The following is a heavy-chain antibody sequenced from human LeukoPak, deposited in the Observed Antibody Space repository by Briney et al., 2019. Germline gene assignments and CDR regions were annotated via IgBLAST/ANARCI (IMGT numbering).Heavy chain of an antibody. CDR3: AKERATTTAFDY. V-gene: IGHV3-23*01. D-gene: IGHD1/OR15-1a*01. CDR1: GCTFSSKA. CDR2: ISGSCGST. Sequence: GWALRLSCAAPGCTFSSKAMNWVRGAPGKGVGCVSVISGSCGSTYYADSVKGRFTISRDNSKNTLYLQMNSLRVEDTAVYYCAKERATTTAFDYWGQGTLVTVSS. J-gene: IGHJ4*02.